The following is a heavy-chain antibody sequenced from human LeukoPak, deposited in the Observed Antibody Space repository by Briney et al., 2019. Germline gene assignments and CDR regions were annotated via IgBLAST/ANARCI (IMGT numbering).Heavy chain of an antibody. CDR1: GFTVSSNY. J-gene: IGHJ4*02. V-gene: IGHV3-66*01. Sequence: GGSLRLSCAASGFTVSSNYMSWVRQAPGKGLEWVSVIYGGGSTYYAESVKGRFTISRDNSKNTLYLQMNSLRAEDTAVYYCARGGSSVGYFDYWGQGTLVTVSS. D-gene: IGHD3-10*01. CDR3: ARGGSSVGYFDY. CDR2: IYGGGST.